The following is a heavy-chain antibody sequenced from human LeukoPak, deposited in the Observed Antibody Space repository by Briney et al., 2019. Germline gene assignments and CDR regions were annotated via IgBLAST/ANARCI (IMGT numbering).Heavy chain of an antibody. CDR1: GFTFSSYW. J-gene: IGHJ6*02. D-gene: IGHD3-3*01. V-gene: IGHV3-74*01. Sequence: WGSLRLSCAASGFTFSSYWMHWVRQAPGKGLVWVSRINSDGSSTSYADSVNGRFTISRDNAKNTLYPQMNSLRAEDTAVYYCARDLSYDFWSGYYWPLYGMDVWGQGTTVTVSS. CDR2: INSDGSST. CDR3: ARDLSYDFWSGYYWPLYGMDV.